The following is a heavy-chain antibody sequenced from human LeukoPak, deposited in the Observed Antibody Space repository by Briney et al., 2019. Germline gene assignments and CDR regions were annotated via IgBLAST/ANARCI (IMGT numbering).Heavy chain of an antibody. CDR3: ARAPAGYSSGRYVAY. CDR1: GYTFTGYY. D-gene: IGHD6-19*01. J-gene: IGHJ4*02. V-gene: IGHV1-2*02. Sequence: ASVKVSCKASGYTFTGYYMHWVRQAPGQGLERMGWINPNSGGTNYAQKFQGRVTMTRDTSISTAYMELSRLRSDDTAVYSCARAPAGYSSGRYVAYWGQGTLVTVSS. CDR2: INPNSGGT.